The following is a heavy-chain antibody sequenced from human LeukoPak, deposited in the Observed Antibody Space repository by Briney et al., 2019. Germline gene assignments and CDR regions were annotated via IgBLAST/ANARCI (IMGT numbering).Heavy chain of an antibody. V-gene: IGHV3-23*01. CDR3: ARGAPDYYDSSGYYSIPDY. CDR2: ISGSGGST. D-gene: IGHD3-22*01. Sequence: GGSLRLSCAASGFAFSSYAMSWVRQAPGKGLEWVSAISGSGGSTYYADSVKGRFTISRDNSKNTLYLQMNSLRAEDTAVYYCARGAPDYYDSSGYYSIPDYWGQGTLVTVSS. J-gene: IGHJ4*02. CDR1: GFAFSSYA.